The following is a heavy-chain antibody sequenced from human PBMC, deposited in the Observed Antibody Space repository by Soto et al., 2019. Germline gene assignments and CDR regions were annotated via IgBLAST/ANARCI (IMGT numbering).Heavy chain of an antibody. J-gene: IGHJ6*04. V-gene: IGHV3-23*01. Sequence: EVLLLESGGGLVQPGGSLRLSCEASGFSFSSFAMNWVRQAPGKGLEWVSAIGDSGASTYYAASVKGRFTISRDNSRNTLSLQLNSLRAEDTGVYYCAKGVELDVWGNGTTVTVSS. CDR2: IGDSGAST. D-gene: IGHD1-26*01. CDR3: AKGVELDV. CDR1: GFSFSSFA.